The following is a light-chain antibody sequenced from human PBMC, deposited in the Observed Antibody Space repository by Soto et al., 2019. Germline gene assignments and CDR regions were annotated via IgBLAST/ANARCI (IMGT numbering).Light chain of an antibody. CDR3: QQSYNVPFI. CDR1: QTISNY. CDR2: GAS. V-gene: IGKV1-39*01. J-gene: IGKJ3*01. Sequence: DIQMTQSPASLAASLGDRITISCRASQTISNYLNWYHQKPGEAPKILIYGASTLQSGVPSSVSGSGSGTEFTLSISSLQPEDFGTYYCQQSYNVPFIFGPGTKVDVK.